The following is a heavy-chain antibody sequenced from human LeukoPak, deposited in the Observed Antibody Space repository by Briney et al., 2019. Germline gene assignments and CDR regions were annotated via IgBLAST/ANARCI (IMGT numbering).Heavy chain of an antibody. Sequence: GRSLRLSCAASGFTFSSYAMHWVRQAPGKGLEWVAVISYDGSNKYYADSVKGRFTISRDNSKNTLYLQMNSLRAEDTAVYYCARSRGPNTFGGVHDYWGQGTLVTVSS. J-gene: IGHJ4*02. CDR1: GFTFSSYA. CDR3: ARSRGPNTFGGVHDY. CDR2: ISYDGSNK. D-gene: IGHD3-16*01. V-gene: IGHV3-30-3*01.